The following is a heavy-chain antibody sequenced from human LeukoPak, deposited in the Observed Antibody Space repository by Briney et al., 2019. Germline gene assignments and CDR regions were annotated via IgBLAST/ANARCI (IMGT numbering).Heavy chain of an antibody. CDR3: AKLASAIFNYYYYMDV. J-gene: IGHJ6*03. CDR1: GFTFSSYA. Sequence: GGSLRLSCAASGFTFSSYAMSWVRQAPGKGLEWVSAISGSGGSTYYADSVKGRFTISRDNSKNTLYLQMNSLRAEDTAVYYCAKLASAIFNYYYYMDVWGKGTTVTVSS. CDR2: ISGSGGST. V-gene: IGHV3-23*01. D-gene: IGHD3-3*01.